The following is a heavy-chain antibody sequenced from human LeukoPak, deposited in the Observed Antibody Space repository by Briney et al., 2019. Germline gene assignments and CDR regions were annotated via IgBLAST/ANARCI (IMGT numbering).Heavy chain of an antibody. CDR3: ARSHRELLDSYYYYYYGMDV. Sequence: ASVKVSCKASGYTFTGYYMHWVRQAPGQGLEWMGWINPNSGGTNYAQKFQGRVTMTRDTSISTAYMELSRLRSDDTAVYYCARSHRELLDSYYYYYYGMDVWGQGTTVTVSS. CDR1: GYTFTGYY. D-gene: IGHD1-26*01. CDR2: INPNSGGT. V-gene: IGHV1-2*02. J-gene: IGHJ6*02.